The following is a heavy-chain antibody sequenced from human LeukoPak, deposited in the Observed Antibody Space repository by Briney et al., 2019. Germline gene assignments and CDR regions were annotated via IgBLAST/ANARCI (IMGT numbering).Heavy chain of an antibody. CDR1: GSTFSRYA. J-gene: IGHJ4*02. V-gene: IGHV3-23*01. CDR2: ISESDGST. D-gene: IGHD5-18*01. Sequence: GGSLRLSCAASGSTFSRYAMSWVRQAPGKGLEWLSAISESDGSTYYADSVKGRFTISRDNSKNTLYLQMNSLGADDTAVYFCAKHISQGYTFGSIEEDYWGQGTLVTVSS. CDR3: AKHISQGYTFGSIEEDY.